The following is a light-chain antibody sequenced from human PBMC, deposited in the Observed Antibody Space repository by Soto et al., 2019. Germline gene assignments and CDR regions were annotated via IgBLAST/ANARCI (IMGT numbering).Light chain of an antibody. CDR3: PQYANSPRT. J-gene: IGKJ1*01. CDR1: QNVGSNY. CDR2: GAS. V-gene: IGKV3-20*01. Sequence: EIVLTQSPGTLSLSPGETVTLSCRASQNVGSNYLAWYQQKPGQAPRLLIYGASSRPTVIPDRFSGSGSGTDFTLTISRLEPEDFAVYYCPQYANSPRTFGQGTTVDIK.